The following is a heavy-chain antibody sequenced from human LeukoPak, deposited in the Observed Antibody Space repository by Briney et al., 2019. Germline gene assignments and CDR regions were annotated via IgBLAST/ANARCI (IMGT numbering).Heavy chain of an antibody. CDR3: TRVSAYCSSTSCYWPLDDY. V-gene: IGHV3-49*04. D-gene: IGHD2-2*01. Sequence: GGSLRLSCTASGFTFGDYAMSWVRQAPGKGLEWVGFIRSKAYGGTTEYAASVKGRFTISRDDSKSIAYLQMNSLKTEDTAVYYCTRVSAYCSSTSCYWPLDDYWGQGTLVTVSS. CDR2: IRSKAYGGTT. CDR1: GFTFGDYA. J-gene: IGHJ4*02.